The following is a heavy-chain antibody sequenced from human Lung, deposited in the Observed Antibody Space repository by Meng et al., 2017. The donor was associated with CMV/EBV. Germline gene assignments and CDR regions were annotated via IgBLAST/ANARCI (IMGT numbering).Heavy chain of an antibody. D-gene: IGHD6-19*01. J-gene: IGHJ4*02. CDR1: GGSISSSNW. Sequence: QVPLQESGPGLVKPSGTLPLTCAVSGGSISSSNWWSWVRQPPGKGLEWIGEIYHSGSTNYNPSLKSRVTISVDKSKNQFSLKLSSVTAADTAVYYCASFPPPGKQWLVTDYWGQGTLVTVSS. CDR3: ASFPPPGKQWLVTDY. CDR2: IYHSGST. V-gene: IGHV4-4*02.